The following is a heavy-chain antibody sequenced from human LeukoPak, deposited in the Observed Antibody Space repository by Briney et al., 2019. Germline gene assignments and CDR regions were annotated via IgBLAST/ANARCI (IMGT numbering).Heavy chain of an antibody. CDR2: LSPGTGGT. D-gene: IGHD4-17*01. CDR1: VYTLTDYY. J-gene: IGHJ4*02. V-gene: IGHV1-2*02. Sequence: EASVKVSCESSVYTLTDYYVHGARQAPGQGLEGMGWLSPGTGGTNYAQKFEGRVTMTRDTSNSTTYLELSRLASDDTALYYCARNYGRTSRYSDYWGQGTLVTVSS. CDR3: ARNYGRTSRYSDY.